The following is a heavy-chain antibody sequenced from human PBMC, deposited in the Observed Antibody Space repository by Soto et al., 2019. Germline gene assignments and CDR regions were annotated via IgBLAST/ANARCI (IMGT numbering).Heavy chain of an antibody. V-gene: IGHV4-4*07. Sequence: SETLSLTCTVSGVTFSNSYWSWIRQPAGKGLEWIGRVFGSGNANYNPSLQGRVTMSVDTTKNQVSLKLTSVTAADTAVYFCARELVSFQSNWFDPWGPGTLVTVPQ. D-gene: IGHD3-10*01. CDR2: VFGSGNA. CDR1: GVTFSNSY. J-gene: IGHJ5*02. CDR3: ARELVSFQSNWFDP.